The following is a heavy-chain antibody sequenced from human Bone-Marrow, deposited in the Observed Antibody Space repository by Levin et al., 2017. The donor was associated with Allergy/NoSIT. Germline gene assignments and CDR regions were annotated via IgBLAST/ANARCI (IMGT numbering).Heavy chain of an antibody. V-gene: IGHV1-8*01. CDR1: GYSFTSHA. D-gene: IGHD3-10*01. CDR3: TRVWGRGYGSWSPGY. Sequence: PGESLKISCKTSGYSFTSHAVNWVRQAAGQGLEWMGWVNPDSGETAYPQKFQGRVSMTRNASISTVYMELGSLRFDDTAVYYCTRVWGRGYGSWSPGYWGQGTLVTVSS. J-gene: IGHJ4*02. CDR2: VNPDSGET.